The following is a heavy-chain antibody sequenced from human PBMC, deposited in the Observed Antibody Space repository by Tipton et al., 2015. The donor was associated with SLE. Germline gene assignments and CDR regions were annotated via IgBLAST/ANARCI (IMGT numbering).Heavy chain of an antibody. D-gene: IGHD1-1*01. CDR2: ISSSSGTI. CDR1: GFTFSSYS. Sequence: GSLRLSCATSGFTFSSYSMNWVRQAPGKGLEWLSYISSSSGTIYYADSVKGRFTISRDNAKNSLYLQMNSLRAEDTAVYYCAIVGTGTLDYWGQGTLVTVSS. J-gene: IGHJ4*02. V-gene: IGHV3-48*01. CDR3: AIVGTGTLDY.